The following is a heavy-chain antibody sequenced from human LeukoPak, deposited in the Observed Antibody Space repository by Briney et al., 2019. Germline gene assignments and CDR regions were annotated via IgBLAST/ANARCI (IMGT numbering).Heavy chain of an antibody. D-gene: IGHD2-2*01. Sequence: PGGSLRLSCAGSGFTFSNYSINWVRQAPGKGLEWVSSISPSSHYIYYADSVRGRFTISRDNSKNTLYLQMNSLRAEDTAVYYCAKDMFSLCSSTSCTANYYYYGMDVWGQGTTVTVSS. V-gene: IGHV3-21*01. CDR1: GFTFSNYS. CDR3: AKDMFSLCSSTSCTANYYYYGMDV. CDR2: ISPSSHYI. J-gene: IGHJ6*02.